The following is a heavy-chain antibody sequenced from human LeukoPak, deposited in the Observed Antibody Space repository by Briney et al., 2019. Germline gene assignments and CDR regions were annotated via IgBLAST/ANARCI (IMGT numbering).Heavy chain of an antibody. Sequence: ASVKVSCKASGYTFTGYYMHWVRQAPGQGLEWMGWINPNSGGTNYAQKFQGWVTMTRDTSISTAYMELSRLRSDDTAAYYCARGLGYRAVRGVSNWFDPWGQGTLVTVSS. CDR2: INPNSGGT. V-gene: IGHV1-2*04. D-gene: IGHD3-10*01. CDR3: ARGLGYRAVRGVSNWFDP. CDR1: GYTFTGYY. J-gene: IGHJ5*02.